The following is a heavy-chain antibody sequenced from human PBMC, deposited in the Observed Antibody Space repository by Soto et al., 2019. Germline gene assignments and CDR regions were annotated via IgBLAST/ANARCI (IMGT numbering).Heavy chain of an antibody. V-gene: IGHV1-69*08. D-gene: IGHD2-15*01. CDR1: GGTFSSYT. Sequence: QVQLVQSGAAVKKPGSSVKVSCKASGGTFSSYTISWLRQAPGQGLEWMGRIIPILGIANYAQKFQGRVTMTADKSTSTACMELSSLRSEDTAVYYCAIDGTDIHCSGGSCYFDYWGQGTLVTVSS. CDR2: IIPILGIA. J-gene: IGHJ4*02. CDR3: AIDGTDIHCSGGSCYFDY.